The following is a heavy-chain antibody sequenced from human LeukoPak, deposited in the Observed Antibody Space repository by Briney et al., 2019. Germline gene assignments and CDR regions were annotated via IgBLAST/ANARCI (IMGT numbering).Heavy chain of an antibody. J-gene: IGHJ4*02. V-gene: IGHV3-15*05. CDR3: TTEYWGSNY. Sequence: GGSLRLSCAASGFTFNDYDMSWVRQAPGKGLEWVGLIKSNTNGGTTAYAAPVKGRFTISRDDSKNTLYLQMDSLKTEDTGVYYCTTEYWGSNYWGQGTLVTVSS. D-gene: IGHD7-27*01. CDR2: IKSNTNGGTT. CDR1: GFTFNDYD.